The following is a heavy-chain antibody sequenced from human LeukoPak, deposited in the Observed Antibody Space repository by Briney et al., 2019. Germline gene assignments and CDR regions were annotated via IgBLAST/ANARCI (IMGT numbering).Heavy chain of an antibody. V-gene: IGHV3-23*01. D-gene: IGHD1-26*01. Sequence: PGGSLRLSCAASGFTFSSYAMTWVRQAPGKGLEWVSVISGSGTSTYYADSVKGRFTISRDNSKNTLNLQMNSLRAEDTAVYYCAKDPRGVGAARQFDYWGQGTLVTVSS. J-gene: IGHJ4*02. CDR2: ISGSGTST. CDR3: AKDPRGVGAARQFDY. CDR1: GFTFSSYA.